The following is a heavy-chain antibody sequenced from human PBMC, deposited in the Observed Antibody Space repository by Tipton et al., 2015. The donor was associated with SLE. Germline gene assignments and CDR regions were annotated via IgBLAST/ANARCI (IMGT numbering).Heavy chain of an antibody. CDR1: GFTFSSYE. J-gene: IGHJ6*02. CDR3: ARDNNDILTGYYRGMDV. V-gene: IGHV3-48*03. CDR2: ISSSGGTI. Sequence: SLRLSCAASGFTFSSYEMNWVRQAPGKGLEWVSYISSSGGTIYYADSVKGRFTISRDNAKNSLYLQMNSLRAADTAVYYCARDNNDILTGYYRGMDVWGQGTTVTVSS. D-gene: IGHD3-9*01.